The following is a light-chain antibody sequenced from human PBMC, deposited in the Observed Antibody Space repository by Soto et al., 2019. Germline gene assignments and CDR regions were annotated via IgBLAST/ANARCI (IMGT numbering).Light chain of an antibody. Sequence: QSALTQPPSASGSPGQSVTLSCTGTSSEVGVYTYVSWYQHHPGNAPKLMLYEVNKRPSGVPDRFSGSKSGNTASLTVSGLQAEDEADYYCTSHAGTINFPYIFGTGTKVTVL. CDR2: EVN. CDR3: TSHAGTINFPYI. V-gene: IGLV2-8*01. J-gene: IGLJ1*01. CDR1: SSEVGVYTY.